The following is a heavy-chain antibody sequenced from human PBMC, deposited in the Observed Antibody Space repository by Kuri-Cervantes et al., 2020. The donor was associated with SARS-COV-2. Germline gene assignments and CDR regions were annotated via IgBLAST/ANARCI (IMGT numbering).Heavy chain of an antibody. D-gene: IGHD2-2*01. CDR3: ASRVGRRRPAAIYYYYYYGMDV. V-gene: IGHV1-69*10. J-gene: IGHJ6*02. CDR1: GGTFSSYA. Sequence: SVKVSCKASGGTFSSYAISWVRQAPGQGLEWMGGIIPILGIANYAQKFQGRVTITADKSTSTAYMELSSLRSEDTAVYYCASRVGRRRPAAIYYYYYYGMDVWGQGITVTVSS. CDR2: IIPILGIA.